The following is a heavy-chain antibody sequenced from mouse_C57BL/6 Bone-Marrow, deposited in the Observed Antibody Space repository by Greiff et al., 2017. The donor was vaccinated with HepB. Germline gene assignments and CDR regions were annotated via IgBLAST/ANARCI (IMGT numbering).Heavy chain of an antibody. V-gene: IGHV1-18*01. J-gene: IGHJ3*01. Sequence: EVQLKQSGPELVKPGASVKIPCKASGYTFTDYNMDWVKQSHGKSLGWIGDINPNNGGTIYHQKFKGKATLTVDTSSSTAYMELRSLTSEDTAVYYCARAEAWFAYWGQGTLVTVSA. CDR3: ARAEAWFAY. CDR2: INPNNGGT. CDR1: GYTFTDYN.